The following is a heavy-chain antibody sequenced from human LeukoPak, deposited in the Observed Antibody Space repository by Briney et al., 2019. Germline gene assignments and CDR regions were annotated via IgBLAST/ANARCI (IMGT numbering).Heavy chain of an antibody. CDR2: ISAYNGNT. Sequence: ASVKVSCKASGYTFTSYGISWVRQAPGQGLERMGWISAYNGNTYYAQKLQGRVTMTKDTSTSTAYMELRSLRSDDTAVYYCARGGITIFGVVKWYFDYWGQGTLVTVSS. CDR3: ARGGITIFGVVKWYFDY. CDR1: GYTFTSYG. D-gene: IGHD3-3*01. V-gene: IGHV1-18*01. J-gene: IGHJ4*02.